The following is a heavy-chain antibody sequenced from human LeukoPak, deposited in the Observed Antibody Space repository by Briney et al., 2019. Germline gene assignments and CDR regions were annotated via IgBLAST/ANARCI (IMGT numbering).Heavy chain of an antibody. Sequence: GESLKISCKCSGYSFTSYWIGWVRQMPGKGLEWMGIIYPGDSDTRYSPSFQGQVTISVDKSISTAYLQWSSLKASDTAIYYCAKIDRQYCSRSSCYALGYWGQGTQVTVSS. D-gene: IGHD2-2*01. CDR1: GYSFTSYW. CDR3: AKIDRQYCSRSSCYALGY. J-gene: IGHJ4*02. V-gene: IGHV5-51*01. CDR2: IYPGDSDT.